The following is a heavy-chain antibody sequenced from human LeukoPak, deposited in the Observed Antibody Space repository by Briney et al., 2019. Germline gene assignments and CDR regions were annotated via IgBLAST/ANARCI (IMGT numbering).Heavy chain of an antibody. V-gene: IGHV4-4*07. Sequence: PSETLSLTCTVSGVSINTYYWCWIRQPAGKGLEWIGRIYISGSTNYNPSLKSRVTMSLDTSKNQLSLKLSSVTAADTAVYYCASLYYDSGGYSRDYWGQGTLVTVSS. CDR1: GVSINTYY. CDR3: ASLYYDSGGYSRDY. CDR2: IYISGST. J-gene: IGHJ4*02. D-gene: IGHD3-22*01.